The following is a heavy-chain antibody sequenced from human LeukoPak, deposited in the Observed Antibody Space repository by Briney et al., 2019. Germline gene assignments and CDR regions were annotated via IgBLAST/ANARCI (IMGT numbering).Heavy chain of an antibody. V-gene: IGHV4-39*01. CDR1: GGSISSSSYY. CDR2: IYYSGST. CDR3: ARRRGGKESFDY. J-gene: IGHJ4*02. D-gene: IGHD1-14*01. Sequence: PSETLSLTCTVSGGSISSSSYYWGWIRQPPGKGLEWIGSIYYSGSTYYNPSLKSRVTISVDTSKNQFSLKLSSVTAADTAVYYCARRRGGKESFDYWGQGTLVTVSS.